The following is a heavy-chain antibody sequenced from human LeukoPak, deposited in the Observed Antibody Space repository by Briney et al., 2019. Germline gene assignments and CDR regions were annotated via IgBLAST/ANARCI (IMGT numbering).Heavy chain of an antibody. D-gene: IGHD3-16*02. CDR3: ARGDYDYVWGSYRYPTGHV. CDR1: GGSFSGYY. Sequence: SETLSLTCAVYGGSFSGYYWSWIRQPPGKGLEWIGEINHSGSTNYNPSLKSRVTISVDTSKNQFSLRLSSVTAADTAVYYCARGDYDYVWGSYRYPTGHVWGQGTLVTVSS. V-gene: IGHV4-34*01. J-gene: IGHJ4*02. CDR2: INHSGST.